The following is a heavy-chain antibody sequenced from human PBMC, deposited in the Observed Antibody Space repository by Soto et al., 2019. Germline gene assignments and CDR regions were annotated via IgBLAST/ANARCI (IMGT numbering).Heavy chain of an antibody. CDR3: ARWAEGVTTPHFDY. CDR2: IYPEDSDI. Sequence: GESLKISCKGSRYTFSNYWIGWVRQVPGKGLEWMGIIYPEDSDIRYSPSFKGQVTISADKSISTAYLQWSSLKASDTAMYYCARWAEGVTTPHFDYWGQGTLVTVSS. CDR1: RYTFSNYW. V-gene: IGHV5-51*01. J-gene: IGHJ4*01. D-gene: IGHD4-17*01.